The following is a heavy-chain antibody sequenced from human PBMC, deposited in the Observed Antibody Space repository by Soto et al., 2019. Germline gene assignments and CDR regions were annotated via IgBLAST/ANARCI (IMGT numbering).Heavy chain of an antibody. V-gene: IGHV4-31*03. CDR2: IYYSGST. D-gene: IGHD2-2*03. Sequence: SETLSLTCTVSGGSISSGGYYWSWIRQHPGKGLEWIGYIYYSGSTYYNPPLKSRVTISVDTSKNQFSLKLSSVTAADTAVYYCARDHGYCSSTSCYSGAFDIWGQGTMVTVSS. CDR1: GGSISSGGYY. J-gene: IGHJ3*02. CDR3: ARDHGYCSSTSCYSGAFDI.